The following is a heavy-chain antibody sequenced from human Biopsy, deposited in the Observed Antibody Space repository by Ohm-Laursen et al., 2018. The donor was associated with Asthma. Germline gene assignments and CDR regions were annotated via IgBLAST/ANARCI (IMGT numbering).Heavy chain of an antibody. CDR1: GYTFIGCH. D-gene: IGHD6-13*01. CDR3: AGGQKSAGDRWFDP. CDR2: INPNSGGT. V-gene: IGHV1-2*06. Sequence: SVKVSCKASGYTFIGCHIHWMRQAPGQGLEWMGRINPNSGGTNYAQKFQGRVTMTRDTSISTAYMEVSRRRSDDTAVYYCAGGQKSAGDRWFDPWGQGTLVTVSS. J-gene: IGHJ5*02.